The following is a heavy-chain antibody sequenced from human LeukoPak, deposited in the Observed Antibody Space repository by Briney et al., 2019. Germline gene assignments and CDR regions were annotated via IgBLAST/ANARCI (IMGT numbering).Heavy chain of an antibody. CDR1: GYTFTSYY. J-gene: IGHJ4*02. D-gene: IGHD4-23*01. CDR2: INPSSGST. CDR3: AREPATSTTVAEDY. V-gene: IGHV1-46*01. Sequence: ASVKVSCKASGYTFTSYYMHWVRQAPGQGPEWMGIINPSSGSTNYAQKFQGRVTMTRDMSTSTAYMELSRLRSEDTAVYYCAREPATSTTVAEDYWGQGTLVTVSS.